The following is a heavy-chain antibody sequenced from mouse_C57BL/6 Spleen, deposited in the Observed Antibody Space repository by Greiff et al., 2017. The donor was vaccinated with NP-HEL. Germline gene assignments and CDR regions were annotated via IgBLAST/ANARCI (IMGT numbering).Heavy chain of an antibody. V-gene: IGHV1-81*01. CDR1: GYTFTSYG. J-gene: IGHJ3*01. CDR3: AREMGDYREFAY. Sequence: QVHVKQSGAELARPGASVKLSCKASGYTFTSYGISWVKQRTGQGLEWIGEIYPRSGNTYYNEKFKGKATLTADKSSSTAYMELRSLTSEDSAVYFCAREMGDYREFAYWGQGTLVTVSA. D-gene: IGHD2-12*01. CDR2: IYPRSGNT.